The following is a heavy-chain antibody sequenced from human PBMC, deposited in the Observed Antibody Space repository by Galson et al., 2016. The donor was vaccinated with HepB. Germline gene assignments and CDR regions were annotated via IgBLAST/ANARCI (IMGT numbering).Heavy chain of an antibody. CDR1: GASISSSDW. J-gene: IGHJ4*02. CDR3: ARQYRRGPIDY. D-gene: IGHD6-25*01. Sequence: ETLSLTCTVSGASISSSDWWTWVRQPPGQGLVWIGLIFHSGRVNYTPSLASRVTISVDTSNNHFSLRLTSVTAADTALYYGARQYRRGPIDYWGQGTLVIVSS. V-gene: IGHV4-4*02. CDR2: IFHSGRV.